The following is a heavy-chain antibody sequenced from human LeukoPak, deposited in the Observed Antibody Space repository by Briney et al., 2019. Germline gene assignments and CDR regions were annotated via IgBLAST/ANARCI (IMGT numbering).Heavy chain of an antibody. D-gene: IGHD6-6*01. J-gene: IGHJ4*02. Sequence: SETLSLTCTVSGRSISSHYWSWIRQPPGKGLGGIGYIYYSGSTNYNPSLKSRVTISVDTSKNQFSLKLSSVTAADTAVYYCAREIDSSSSFDYWGQGTLVTVSS. V-gene: IGHV4-59*11. CDR2: IYYSGST. CDR1: GRSISSHY. CDR3: AREIDSSSSFDY.